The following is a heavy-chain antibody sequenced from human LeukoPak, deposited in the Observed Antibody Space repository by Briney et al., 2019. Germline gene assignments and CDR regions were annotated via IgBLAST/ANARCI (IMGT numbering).Heavy chain of an antibody. J-gene: IGHJ4*02. CDR1: GFTFDDYG. CDR2: INWNGGST. V-gene: IGHV3-20*04. CDR3: ARERDYYDSSGGFDY. Sequence: PGGSLRLSCAASGFTFDDYGMSWVRQAPGKGLEWVSGINWNGGSTGYTDSVKGRFTISRDNAKNSLYLQMNSLRAEDTAVYYCARERDYYDSSGGFDYWGQGTLVTVSS. D-gene: IGHD3-22*01.